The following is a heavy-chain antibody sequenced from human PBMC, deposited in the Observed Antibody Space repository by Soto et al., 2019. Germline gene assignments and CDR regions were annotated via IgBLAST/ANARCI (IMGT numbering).Heavy chain of an antibody. CDR1: GFTFSSHA. V-gene: IGHV3-23*01. CDR2: ITGSGDST. J-gene: IGHJ4*02. Sequence: EVQLLESGGGLVQPGGSLRLSCAVSGFTFSSHAMSWVRQAPGKGRECVSSITGSGDSTYYADSVKGSFTSSRDKSKTPLYLQMNSLTAEDTAVYYCAKELQFSGWLSAQTFDYWGQGTQVTVSS. D-gene: IGHD6-19*01. CDR3: AKELQFSGWLSAQTFDY.